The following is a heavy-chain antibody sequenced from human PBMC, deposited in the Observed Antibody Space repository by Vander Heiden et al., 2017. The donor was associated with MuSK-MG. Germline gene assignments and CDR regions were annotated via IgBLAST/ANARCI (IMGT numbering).Heavy chain of an antibody. CDR2: IIPILGIA. D-gene: IGHD3-3*01. J-gene: IGHJ4*02. CDR1: GGTFSSYA. Sequence: QVQLVQSGAEVKKPGSSVKVSCKASGGTFSSYAISWVRQAPGQGLEWMGGIIPILGIANYAQKFQGRVTITADKSTSTAYMELSSLRSEDTAVYYCARGAIFGVVIYYFDYWGQGTLVTVSS. V-gene: IGHV1-69*10. CDR3: ARGAIFGVVIYYFDY.